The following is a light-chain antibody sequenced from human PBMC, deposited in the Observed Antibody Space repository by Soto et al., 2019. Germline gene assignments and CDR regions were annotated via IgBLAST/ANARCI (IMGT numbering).Light chain of an antibody. CDR2: DAS. V-gene: IGKV3-20*01. J-gene: IGKJ4*01. Sequence: EVVLTQSPGTLSLSPGERATLSCRASQSVGSTYLAWYQQKPGQAPRLLIYDASSRATGIPDRFSGSGSGTDFTLTISRLEPEDFALYYCQQYGSSRRLTFGGGTKVDIK. CDR1: QSVGSTY. CDR3: QQYGSSRRLT.